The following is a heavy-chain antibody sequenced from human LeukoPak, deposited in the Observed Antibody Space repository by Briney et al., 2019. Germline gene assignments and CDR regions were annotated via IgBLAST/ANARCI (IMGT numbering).Heavy chain of an antibody. Sequence: ASVTVSCKASGYTFTGYYMHWVRQAPGQGLEWMGWINPNSGGTNYAQKFQGRVTMTRDTSISTAYMELSSLRSDDTAVYYCASSFGNHLVYYFDYWGQGTLVTVSS. V-gene: IGHV1-2*02. J-gene: IGHJ4*02. CDR2: INPNSGGT. CDR1: GYTFTGYY. CDR3: ASSFGNHLVYYFDY. D-gene: IGHD2-8*01.